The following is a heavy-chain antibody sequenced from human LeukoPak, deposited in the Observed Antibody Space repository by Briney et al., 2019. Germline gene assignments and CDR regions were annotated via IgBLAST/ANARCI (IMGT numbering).Heavy chain of an antibody. CDR1: GFTFSSYE. V-gene: IGHV3-48*03. CDR2: ISSSGSTI. Sequence: SGGSLRLSCAASGFTFSSYEMNWVRQAPGKGLEWVSYISSSGSTIYYADSVKGRFTISRDNAKNSLYLQMNSLRAEDTAVYYCARDRSGYDLVGGWYWGQGTLVTVPS. J-gene: IGHJ4*02. D-gene: IGHD5-12*01. CDR3: ARDRSGYDLVGGWY.